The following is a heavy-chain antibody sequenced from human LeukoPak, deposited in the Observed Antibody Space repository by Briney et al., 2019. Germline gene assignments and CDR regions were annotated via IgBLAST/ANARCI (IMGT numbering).Heavy chain of an antibody. Sequence: ASVKVSCKASGYTFTGYYMHWVRQAPGQGLEWMGWINPNSGGTNYARKFQGWVTMTRDTSISTAYMELSRLRSDDTAVYYCATSRGGGYNFLNDYFDYWGQGTLVTVSS. CDR2: INPNSGGT. D-gene: IGHD5-24*01. J-gene: IGHJ4*02. CDR1: GYTFTGYY. CDR3: ATSRGGGYNFLNDYFDY. V-gene: IGHV1-2*04.